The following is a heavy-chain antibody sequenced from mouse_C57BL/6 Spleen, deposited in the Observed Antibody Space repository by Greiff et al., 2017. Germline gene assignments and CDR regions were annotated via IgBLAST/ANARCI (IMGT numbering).Heavy chain of an antibody. CDR3: AREGGRSYAMDY. CDR1: GYTFTDYN. Sequence: EVQLQQSGPELVKPGASVKIPCKASGYTFTDYNLDWVKQSHGKSLEWIGDINPTNGGTIYNQKFKGKATLTVDKSSSTAYMELRSLTSEDTAVYYCAREGGRSYAMDYWGQGTSVTGSS. V-gene: IGHV1-18*01. D-gene: IGHD1-1*01. CDR2: INPTNGGT. J-gene: IGHJ4*01.